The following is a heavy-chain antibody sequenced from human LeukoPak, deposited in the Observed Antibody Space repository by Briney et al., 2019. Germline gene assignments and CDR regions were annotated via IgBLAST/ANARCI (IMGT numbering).Heavy chain of an antibody. CDR2: IRYDGSNK. D-gene: IGHD1-26*01. V-gene: IGHV3-30*02. Sequence: GGSLRLSCAASGFTFSSYGMHWVRQAPGKGLEWVAFIRYDGSNKYYADSVKGQFTISRDNSKNTLYLQMNSLRAEDTAVYYCARAYSESYGLGYYYMDVWGKGTTVTVSS. J-gene: IGHJ6*03. CDR1: GFTFSSYG. CDR3: ARAYSESYGLGYYYMDV.